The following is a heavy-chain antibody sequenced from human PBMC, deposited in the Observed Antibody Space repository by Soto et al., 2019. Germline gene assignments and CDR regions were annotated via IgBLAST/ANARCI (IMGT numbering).Heavy chain of an antibody. CDR1: GGTFSSYA. CDR3: LGVYSGYDFGPRNKNTDV. CDR2: IIPIFGTA. D-gene: IGHD5-12*01. V-gene: IGHV1-69*13. J-gene: IGHJ6*02. Sequence: GASVKVSCKASGGTFSSYAISWVRQAPGQGLEWMGGIIPIFGTANYAQKFQGRVTITADESTSTAYMELSSLRSEETAVYYCLGVYSGYDFGPRNKNTDVWGQGTTVTVSS.